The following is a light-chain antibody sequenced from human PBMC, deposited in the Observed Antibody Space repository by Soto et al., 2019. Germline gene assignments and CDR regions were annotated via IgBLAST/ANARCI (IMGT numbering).Light chain of an antibody. J-gene: IGKJ4*01. CDR1: QSISTY. V-gene: IGKV1-39*01. CDR3: QQSFITPPLT. CDR2: GAS. Sequence: DIQMTQSPSSLSASIGDRITITCRASQSISTYLNWYQQKPGKAPRLLIYGASTLQNGVPSRFSGSGSATDYTLTISSLQPEDFATYYCQQSFITPPLTFGGGTKVDMK.